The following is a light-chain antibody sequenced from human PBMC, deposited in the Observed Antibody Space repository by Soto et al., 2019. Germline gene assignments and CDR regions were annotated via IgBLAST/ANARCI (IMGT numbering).Light chain of an antibody. Sequence: EIVMTQSPATLSVSPGEGATLSCKASQSVYTNLAWYQQRPGQPPRLLIYDASTRATGISARFSASGYGTEFTLTISSLQAEDFAVYFCQQCRNWPLTFGGRTKVEIK. CDR1: QSVYTN. CDR2: DAS. V-gene: IGKV3-15*01. J-gene: IGKJ4*01. CDR3: QQCRNWPLT.